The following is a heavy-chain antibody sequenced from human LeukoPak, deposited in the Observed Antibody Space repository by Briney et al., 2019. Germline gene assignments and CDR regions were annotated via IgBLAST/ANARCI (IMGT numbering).Heavy chain of an antibody. D-gene: IGHD6-13*01. CDR3: ARLAAAGSYYFDS. CDR1: GFTFSNYE. Sequence: SGGSLRLSCAASGFTFSNYELNWVRQAPGEGLEWVSYISANGNTMYYADSVRGRFTISRDNAQDSLYLQLNGLRAEDTAVYYCARLAAAGSYYFDSWGQGTLVTVSS. CDR2: ISANGNTM. J-gene: IGHJ4*02. V-gene: IGHV3-48*03.